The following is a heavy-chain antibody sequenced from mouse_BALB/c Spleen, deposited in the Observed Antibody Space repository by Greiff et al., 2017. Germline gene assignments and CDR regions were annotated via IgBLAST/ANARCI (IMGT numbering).Heavy chain of an antibody. Sequence: VQLQQSGPELVKPGASVKMSCKASGYTFTDYYMDWVKQSHGESFEWIGRVNPYNGGTSYNQKFKGKATLTVDKSSSTAYMELNSLTSEDSAVYYCTREGGLRRGPWFAYWGQGTLVTVSA. CDR1: GYTFTDYY. V-gene: IGHV1-19*01. J-gene: IGHJ3*01. D-gene: IGHD2-4*01. CDR2: VNPYNGGT. CDR3: TREGGLRRGPWFAY.